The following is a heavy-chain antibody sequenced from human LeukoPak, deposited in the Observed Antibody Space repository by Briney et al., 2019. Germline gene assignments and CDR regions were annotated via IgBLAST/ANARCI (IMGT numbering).Heavy chain of an antibody. Sequence: SVKVSCKASGGTFSSYAISWVRQPPGQGLEWMGGIIPIFGTANYAQKFQGRVTITTDESTSTAYMELSSLRSEYTAVYYCARVTAARAFDIWGQGTMVTVSS. D-gene: IGHD6-13*01. V-gene: IGHV1-69*05. CDR2: IIPIFGTA. J-gene: IGHJ3*02. CDR3: ARVTAARAFDI. CDR1: GGTFSSYA.